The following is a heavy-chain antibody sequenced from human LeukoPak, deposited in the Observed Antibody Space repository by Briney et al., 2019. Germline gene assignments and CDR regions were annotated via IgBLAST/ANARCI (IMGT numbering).Heavy chain of an antibody. CDR1: GFTFTDYY. CDR2: ISGSGSTI. D-gene: IGHD1-7*01. CDR3: GRDFGLVGTKRSFDF. V-gene: IGHV3-11*01. J-gene: IGHJ3*01. Sequence: PGGSLRLSCAASGFTFTDYYMGWVRQAPGKGLEWLSYISGSGSTIFYADSVKGRFTISRDNAKNSVDLQMNSLRAEDTAVYYCGRDFGLVGTKRSFDFWGQGTMLPVSS.